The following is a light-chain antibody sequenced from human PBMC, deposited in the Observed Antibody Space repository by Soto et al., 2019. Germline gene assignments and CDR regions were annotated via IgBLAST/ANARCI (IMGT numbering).Light chain of an antibody. CDR3: LLSYNDAYVV. Sequence: QAVVTQEPSLTVSPGGTVTLTCGSSTGAVTSGHYPYWFQQKPGQAPRTLIYDTSNKHSWTPARFSRSLLGGKAALTLSGAQPEDEAEYYCLLSYNDAYVVFGGGTKVTVL. J-gene: IGLJ2*01. CDR2: DTS. V-gene: IGLV7-46*01. CDR1: TGAVTSGHY.